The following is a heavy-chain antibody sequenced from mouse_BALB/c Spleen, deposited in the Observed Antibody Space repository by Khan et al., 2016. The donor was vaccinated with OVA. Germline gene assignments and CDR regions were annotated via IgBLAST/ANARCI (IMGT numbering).Heavy chain of an antibody. CDR1: GYIFTDFS. J-gene: IGHJ3*01. CDR3: EGGSGYYGFAY. V-gene: IGHV1S137*01. Sequence: QVQLQQSGAELVRPGVSVKISCKGSGYIFTDFSMHWVKRSHAKSLEWIGVISTHYGDSIYNQNFKGKATLTVDRSSSAAYKELARLTYEDSASFGCEGGSGYYGFAYGGQGTLVTVAA. CDR2: ISTHYGDS. D-gene: IGHD2-3*01.